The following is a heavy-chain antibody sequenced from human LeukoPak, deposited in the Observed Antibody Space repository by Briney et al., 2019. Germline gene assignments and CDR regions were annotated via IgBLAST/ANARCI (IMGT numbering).Heavy chain of an antibody. V-gene: IGHV4-59*08. CDR3: ARHVTVTYDAFDL. D-gene: IGHD4-11*01. J-gene: IGHJ3*01. CDR2: VYYKGDT. Sequence: PSETLSLTCSVSGGSTTGYFWTWIRQPPGKGPEWIGYVYYKGDTSYSPSLDSRVSISVDTSKKQFSLKLNSVTAADTAVYYCARHVTVTYDAFDLWGQGTMVTVSS. CDR1: GGSTTGYF.